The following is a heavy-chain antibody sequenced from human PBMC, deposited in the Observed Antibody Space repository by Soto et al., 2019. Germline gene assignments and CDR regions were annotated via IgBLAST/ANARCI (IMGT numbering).Heavy chain of an antibody. Sequence: QVQLVESGGGVVQPGRSLRLSCAASGFTFSSYGMHWVRQAPGKGLEWVAVISYDGSNKYYADSVKGRFTISRDNSKNTLNLEMISLRAEDTAVYYCAKALVQAAPGNYGMDVWGQGTTVTVSS. J-gene: IGHJ6*02. CDR3: AKALVQAAPGNYGMDV. D-gene: IGHD2-2*01. V-gene: IGHV3-30*18. CDR2: ISYDGSNK. CDR1: GFTFSSYG.